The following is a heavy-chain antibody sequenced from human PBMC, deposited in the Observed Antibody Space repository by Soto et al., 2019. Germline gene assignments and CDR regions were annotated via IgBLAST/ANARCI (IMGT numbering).Heavy chain of an antibody. V-gene: IGHV5-51*01. CDR2: IYPRDADT. Sequence: GESLKISCEASGYTFTNYWIGWVRQMPGTGLEWMGIIYPRDADTRYSPSFQDQVTMSVDKSIGTAYLQWSSLKASDTAMYYCVSHSGKIEPSVGPRSFDCWGQGTLLTVSS. CDR3: VSHSGKIEPSVGPRSFDC. D-gene: IGHD6-13*01. J-gene: IGHJ4*02. CDR1: GYTFTNYW.